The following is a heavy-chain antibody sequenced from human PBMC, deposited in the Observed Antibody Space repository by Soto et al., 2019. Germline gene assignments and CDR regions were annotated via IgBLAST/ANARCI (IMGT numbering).Heavy chain of an antibody. CDR2: IHYSGST. CDR3: ARVSEYSSIDY. V-gene: IGHV4-31*03. D-gene: IGHD5-18*01. Sequence: QVQLQESGPGLVKPSQTLSLTCTVSGGSISSGGYYWSWIRQHPGKGLEWIGYIHYSGSTYDNPSLKSRVPISVDPSKNQFALKLTSVTAAATAVYYCARVSEYSSIDYWGQGTLVPVSS. J-gene: IGHJ4*02. CDR1: GGSISSGGYY.